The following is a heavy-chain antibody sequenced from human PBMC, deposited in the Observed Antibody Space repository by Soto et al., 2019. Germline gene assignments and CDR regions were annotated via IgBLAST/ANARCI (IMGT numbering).Heavy chain of an antibody. CDR3: ARDGGYAPIDY. CDR1: GFTFSSYA. V-gene: IGHV3-48*03. J-gene: IGHJ4*02. CDR2: ISSSGSTI. Sequence: EVQLLESGGGLVQPGGSLRLSCAASGFTFSSYAMSWVRQAPGKGLEWVAYISSSGSTIYYADSVKGRFTISRDNAKNSLYLQMNSLRAEDTAVYYCARDGGYAPIDYWGQGTLVTVSS. D-gene: IGHD2-8*01.